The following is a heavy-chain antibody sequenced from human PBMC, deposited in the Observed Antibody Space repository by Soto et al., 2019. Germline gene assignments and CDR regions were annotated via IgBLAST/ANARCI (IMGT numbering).Heavy chain of an antibody. CDR2: ISHSGST. J-gene: IGHJ4*02. D-gene: IGHD5-18*01. Sequence: QVQLQESGPGLVKPSQTLSLTCTVSGGYISSAAYYWSWIRQHPGKGLEWIGYISHSGSTYYTPSLKSRVIISADTSKNQFSVNLTSVTAADTAVYYCAREYTYGSNFFDCWGQGALVTVSS. V-gene: IGHV4-31*03. CDR1: GGYISSAAYY. CDR3: AREYTYGSNFFDC.